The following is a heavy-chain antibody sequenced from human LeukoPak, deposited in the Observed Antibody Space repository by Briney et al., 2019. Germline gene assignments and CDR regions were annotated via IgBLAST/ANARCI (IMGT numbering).Heavy chain of an antibody. CDR3: AREARALSSSSAFDI. V-gene: IGHV1-2*02. J-gene: IGHJ3*02. D-gene: IGHD6-6*01. Sequence: ASVKVSCKASGYIFTGYYMHWVRQAPGQGLEWMGWINPNSGGTNYAQKFQGRVTMTRDTSISTAYMELSRLRSDDTAVYYCAREARALSSSSAFDIWGQGTMVTVSS. CDR2: INPNSGGT. CDR1: GYIFTGYY.